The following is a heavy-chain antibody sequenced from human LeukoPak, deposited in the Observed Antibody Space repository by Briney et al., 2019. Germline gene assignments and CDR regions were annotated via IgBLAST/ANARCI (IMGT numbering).Heavy chain of an antibody. CDR1: GFTFRSYW. CDR2: INTDGGST. V-gene: IGHV3-74*01. D-gene: IGHD2-21*02. Sequence: GGSLRLSCAASGFTFRSYWMHWVRQAPGKGLVCVSRINTDGGSTTYADSVKGRFTISRDNAKNTLYLQMNSLRAEDTAVYYCAKDLTLFVVVTASDYWGQGTLVTVSS. J-gene: IGHJ4*02. CDR3: AKDLTLFVVVTASDY.